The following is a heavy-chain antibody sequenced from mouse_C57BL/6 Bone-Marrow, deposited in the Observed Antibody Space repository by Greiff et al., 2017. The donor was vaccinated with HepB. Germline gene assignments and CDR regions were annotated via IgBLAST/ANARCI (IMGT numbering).Heavy chain of an antibody. D-gene: IGHD2-4*01. Sequence: QVQLQQPGAELVKPGASVKLSCKASGYTFTSYWMHWVKQRPGQGLEWIGMIHPNSGSTNYNEKFKSKATLTVDKSSSTAYMQLSSLTSEDSAVYYCARWGDYDSFAYWGQGTLVTVSA. CDR1: GYTFTSYW. V-gene: IGHV1-64*01. CDR3: ARWGDYDSFAY. CDR2: IHPNSGST. J-gene: IGHJ3*01.